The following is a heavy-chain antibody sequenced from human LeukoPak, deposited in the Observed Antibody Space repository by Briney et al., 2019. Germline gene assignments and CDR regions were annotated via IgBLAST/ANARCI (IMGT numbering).Heavy chain of an antibody. Sequence: GGSLRLSCAASGFTVSSKYMSWVRQAPGKGLEWVAVISYDGSNKYYADSVKGRFTISRDNSKNTLYLQMNSLRAGDTAVYYCARFFNAHDYWGQGTLVTVSS. CDR2: ISYDGSNK. CDR3: ARFFNAHDY. V-gene: IGHV3-30-3*01. CDR1: GFTVSSKY. J-gene: IGHJ4*02.